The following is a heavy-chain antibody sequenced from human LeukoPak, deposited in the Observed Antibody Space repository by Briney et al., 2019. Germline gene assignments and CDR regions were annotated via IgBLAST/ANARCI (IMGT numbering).Heavy chain of an antibody. CDR3: ARHGSIATGAFTH. CDR1: GGSISSSSYY. V-gene: IGHV4-39*01. Sequence: SETLSLTCTVSGGSISSSSYYWGWIRQPPGKGLEWIGSIYYSGSTYYNPSLKSRVTISVDASKNQFSLKLGSVTAADTAVYYCARHGSIATGAFTHWGQGTLVTVSS. D-gene: IGHD6-13*01. CDR2: IYYSGST. J-gene: IGHJ4*02.